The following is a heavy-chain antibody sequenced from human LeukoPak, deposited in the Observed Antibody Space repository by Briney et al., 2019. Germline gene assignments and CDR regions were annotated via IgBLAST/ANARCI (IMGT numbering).Heavy chain of an antibody. CDR2: ISSNGGST. CDR3: VKVARD. CDR1: GFPFSSFD. J-gene: IGHJ4*02. V-gene: IGHV3-64D*09. Sequence: GGSPRLSCSASGFPFSSFDTHWVRQAPGKGLEYLSAISSNGGSTYYADSVKGRFTISRDNSKNTLYLQMSSLRAEDTALYYCVKVARDWGQGTLVTVSS.